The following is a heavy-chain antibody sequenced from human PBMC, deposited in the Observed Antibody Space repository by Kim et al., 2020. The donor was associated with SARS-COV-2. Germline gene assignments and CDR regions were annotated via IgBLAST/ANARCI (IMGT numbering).Heavy chain of an antibody. V-gene: IGHV1-3*01. D-gene: IGHD6-19*01. J-gene: IGHJ4*02. CDR2: NT. Sequence: NTRYSQEFQGRVSITRDTSATTAYLGLSGLISEDTAVYYCAREAVAGSFDYWGQGSLVTVSS. CDR3: AREAVAGSFDY.